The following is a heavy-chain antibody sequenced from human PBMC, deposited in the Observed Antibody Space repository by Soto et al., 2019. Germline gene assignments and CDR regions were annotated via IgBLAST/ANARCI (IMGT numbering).Heavy chain of an antibody. CDR3: ARAQRGFLDWLPDNYYYGMDV. Sequence: ASVKVSCKVSGHSFTGHYMHWVRQAPGQGLEWMGWINPNSGDTNYARKFQGRVTMTRDTSIKTVYMELSSLRSDDTAVYYCARAQRGFLDWLPDNYYYGMDVWGQGTTVTVSS. V-gene: IGHV1-2*02. CDR1: GHSFTGHY. D-gene: IGHD3-3*01. J-gene: IGHJ6*02. CDR2: INPNSGDT.